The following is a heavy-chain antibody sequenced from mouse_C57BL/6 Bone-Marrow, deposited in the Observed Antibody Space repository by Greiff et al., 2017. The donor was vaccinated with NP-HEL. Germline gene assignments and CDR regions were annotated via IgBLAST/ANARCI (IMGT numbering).Heavy chain of an antibody. V-gene: IGHV1-43*01. CDR3: ARSGYYPYYFDY. Sequence: EVQLKQSGPELVKPGASVKISCKASGYSFTGYYMHWVKQSSEKSLEWIGEINPSTGGTSYNQKFKGKATLTVDKSSSTAYMQLKSLTSEDSAVYYCARSGYYPYYFDYWGQGTTLTVSS. J-gene: IGHJ2*01. CDR2: INPSTGGT. CDR1: GYSFTGYY. D-gene: IGHD2-3*01.